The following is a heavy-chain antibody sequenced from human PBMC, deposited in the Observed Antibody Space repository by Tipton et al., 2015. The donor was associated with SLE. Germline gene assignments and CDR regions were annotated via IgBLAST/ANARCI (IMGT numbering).Heavy chain of an antibody. CDR2: IYSSGDR. CDR1: GGSISFDY. Sequence: TLSLTCTVSGGSISFDYWCWIRPSAGGGLGWIGRIYSSGDRDYNPSLRRRVTMSIDASQNRVSLRLKSVSAADTAVYYCARGSDGEYVRYFDVWGPGTLVTVSS. V-gene: IGHV4-4*07. J-gene: IGHJ2*01. CDR3: ARGSDGEYVRYFDV. D-gene: IGHD4-17*01.